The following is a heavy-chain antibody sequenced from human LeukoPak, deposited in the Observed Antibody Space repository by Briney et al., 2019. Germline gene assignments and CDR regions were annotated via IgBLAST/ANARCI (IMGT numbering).Heavy chain of an antibody. D-gene: IGHD4-17*01. CDR2: IYYSGST. Sequence: SETLSLTCTVSGGSISSSSYYRGWLRQPPGTGLEWIGSIYYSGSTYYNPSLKSRVTISVDTSKNQFSLKLSSVTAADTAVYYCASYGDLTFDYWGQGTLVTVSS. J-gene: IGHJ4*02. CDR3: ASYGDLTFDY. V-gene: IGHV4-39*07. CDR1: GGSISSSSYY.